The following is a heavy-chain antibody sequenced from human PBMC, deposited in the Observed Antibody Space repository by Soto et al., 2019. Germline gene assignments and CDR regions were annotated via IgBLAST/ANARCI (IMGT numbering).Heavy chain of an antibody. CDR3: ARGGSRWSGAWSFDL. CDR2: IYYSGSA. J-gene: IGHJ2*01. Sequence: QVQLQESGPGLVKPSETLSLTCTVSGGSISHYYWSWIRQPPGKGLEWIGYIYYSGSANYNPSLKSRVTISVATSKNQFSLKLSSVTAADTAVYFCARGGSRWSGAWSFDLWGRGTLVTVSS. D-gene: IGHD6-13*01. V-gene: IGHV4-59*01. CDR1: GGSISHYY.